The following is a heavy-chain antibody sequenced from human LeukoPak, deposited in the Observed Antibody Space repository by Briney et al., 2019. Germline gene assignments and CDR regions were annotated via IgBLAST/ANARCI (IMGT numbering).Heavy chain of an antibody. V-gene: IGHV3-9*01. CDR1: GFTFDDYA. CDR3: AKGHYDAFDI. CDR2: ISWNSGSI. Sequence: GGSLRLSCAASGFTFDDYAMHWVRQAPGKGLEWVSGISWNSGSIGYADSVKGRFTISRDNAKNSLYLQMNSLRAEDTALYYCAKGHYDAFDIWGQGTMVTVSS. J-gene: IGHJ3*02.